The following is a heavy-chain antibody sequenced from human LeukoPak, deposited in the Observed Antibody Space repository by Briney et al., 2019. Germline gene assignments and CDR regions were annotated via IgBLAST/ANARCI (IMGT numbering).Heavy chain of an antibody. CDR1: GFTFSSYA. CDR2: ISSSSSYI. J-gene: IGHJ6*03. V-gene: IGHV3-21*01. D-gene: IGHD6-13*01. CDR3: ARASIAAADNYYYYMDV. Sequence: PGGSLRLSCAASGFTFSSYAMSWVRQAPGKGLEWVSSISSSSSYIYYADSVKGRFTISRDNAKNSLYLQMNSLRAEDTAVYYCARASIAAADNYYYYMDVWGKGTTVTVSS.